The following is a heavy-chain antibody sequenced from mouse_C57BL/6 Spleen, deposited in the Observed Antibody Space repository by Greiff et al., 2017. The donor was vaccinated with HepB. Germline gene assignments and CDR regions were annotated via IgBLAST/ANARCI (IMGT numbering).Heavy chain of an antibody. CDR1: GFTFSDYG. V-gene: IGHV5-17*01. D-gene: IGHD2-4*01. Sequence: DVQLVESGGGLVKPGGSLKLSCAASGFTFSDYGMHWVRQTPAKGLGWVAYISSGRSTIYYADTVKGRFTISRDNAKNTLFLQMTSLRSEDTAVYYRARNGGLRSLYAMDYWGQGTSVTVSS. CDR3: ARNGGLRSLYAMDY. CDR2: ISSGRSTI. J-gene: IGHJ4*01.